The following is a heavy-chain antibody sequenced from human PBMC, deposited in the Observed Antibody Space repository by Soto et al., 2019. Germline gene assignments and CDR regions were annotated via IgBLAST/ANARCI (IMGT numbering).Heavy chain of an antibody. J-gene: IGHJ4*02. Sequence: PAETLSLTCTVSGGSISSGGYYWNWIRQHPGKGLEWIGYTYYSGSTYYNPSLNSRVTISADTSKNQFSLKLSSVTAADTAVYYCARLSSSGWTIDYWGQGTLVTVYS. V-gene: IGHV4-31*03. CDR1: GGSISSGGYY. CDR2: TYYSGST. CDR3: ARLSSSGWTIDY. D-gene: IGHD6-19*01.